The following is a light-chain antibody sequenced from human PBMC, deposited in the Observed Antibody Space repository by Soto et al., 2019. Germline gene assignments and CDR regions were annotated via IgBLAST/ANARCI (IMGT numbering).Light chain of an antibody. CDR2: EVS. Sequence: QSALTQPAAVSGSPGQSITISCTGTSSDVGGYNYVSWYQQHPGKAPKLMIYEVSNRPSGVSNRFSGSKSGNTASLTISGRQAEDEADYYFSSYTSISTYVFGTGTKLTVL. J-gene: IGLJ1*01. CDR1: SSDVGGYNY. CDR3: SSYTSISTYV. V-gene: IGLV2-14*01.